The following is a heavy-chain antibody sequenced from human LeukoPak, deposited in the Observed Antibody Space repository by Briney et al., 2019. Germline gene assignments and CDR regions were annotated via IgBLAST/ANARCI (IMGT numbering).Heavy chain of an antibody. Sequence: GGSLRLSCAASGFTFSSYGMHWVRQAPGKGLEWVAVISYDGSNKYYADSVKGRFTISRDNSKNTLYLQMNSLRAEDTAVYYCAKDSYPMITFGGVIVPHFDYWGQGTLVTVS. CDR3: AKDSYPMITFGGVIVPHFDY. J-gene: IGHJ4*02. V-gene: IGHV3-30*18. D-gene: IGHD3-16*02. CDR1: GFTFSSYG. CDR2: ISYDGSNK.